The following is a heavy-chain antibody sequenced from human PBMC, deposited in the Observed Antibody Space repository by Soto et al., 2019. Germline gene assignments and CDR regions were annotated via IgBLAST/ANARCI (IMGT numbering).Heavy chain of an antibody. CDR2: IWYDGSNK. Sequence: QVQLVESGGGVVQPGRSLRLSCAASGFTFSSYGMHWVRQAPGKGLEWVAVIWYDGSNKYYADSVKGRFTISRDNSKNALYLQMNSLRAEDTAVYYCARAVSWERLYPDYWGQGTLVTVSS. CDR3: ARAVSWERLYPDY. CDR1: GFTFSSYG. V-gene: IGHV3-33*01. J-gene: IGHJ4*02. D-gene: IGHD1-26*01.